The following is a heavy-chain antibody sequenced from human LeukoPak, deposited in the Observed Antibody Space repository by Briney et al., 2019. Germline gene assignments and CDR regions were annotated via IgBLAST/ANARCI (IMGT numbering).Heavy chain of an antibody. V-gene: IGHV3-23*01. CDR1: GFTFSSYA. J-gene: IGHJ4*02. D-gene: IGHD3-9*01. CDR2: IRDSGGST. Sequence: GGSLRLFCAASGFTFSSYAMSWVRQAPGKGLEWVSSIRDSGGSTYYADSVKGRFTISRDNSKNSLYLQMNSLRTEDTALYYCAKASGPGYTYFDYWGQGTLVTVSS. CDR3: AKASGPGYTYFDY.